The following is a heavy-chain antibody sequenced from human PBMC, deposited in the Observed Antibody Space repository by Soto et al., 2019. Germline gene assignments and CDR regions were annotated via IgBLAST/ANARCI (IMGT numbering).Heavy chain of an antibody. Sequence: EVQLVESGGGLAKPGESLRLSCAASGFTFTDAWMNWVRQAPGKGLEWVGRIKRKTDGGTADYSVPVRGRFIISRDDSANMVYLHMSSLKSEDTGVYYCTTVATQWYSVYWGQGALVTVSS. CDR1: GFTFTDAW. CDR2: IKRKTDGGTA. D-gene: IGHD2-15*01. V-gene: IGHV3-15*01. J-gene: IGHJ4*02. CDR3: TTVATQWYSVY.